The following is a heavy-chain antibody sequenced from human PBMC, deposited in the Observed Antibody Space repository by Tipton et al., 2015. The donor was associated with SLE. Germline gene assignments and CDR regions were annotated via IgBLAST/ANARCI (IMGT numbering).Heavy chain of an antibody. Sequence: LRLTCTVSGGSISSSSYYWGWIRQPPGKGLEWIGSIYYSGSTYYNPSLKSRVTISVDTSKNQFSLKLSSVTAADTAVYYCARHVPRIDYGDPRWYFDLWGRGTLVTVSS. CDR3: ARHVPRIDYGDPRWYFDL. V-gene: IGHV4-39*01. J-gene: IGHJ2*01. D-gene: IGHD4-17*01. CDR1: GGSISSSSYY. CDR2: IYYSGST.